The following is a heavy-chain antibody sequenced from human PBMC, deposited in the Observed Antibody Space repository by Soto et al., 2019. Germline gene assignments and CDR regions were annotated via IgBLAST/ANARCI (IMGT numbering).Heavy chain of an antibody. D-gene: IGHD2-2*01. CDR3: AGHSPAYFSSTCCYGAADFDY. V-gene: IGHV4-39*01. J-gene: IGHJ4*02. Sequence: QLQLQESGPGLVKPSETLSLTCTVSGGSISSSSYYWGWIRQPPGKGLEWIGSIYYSGSTYYNPSLKGRVTMSVDTFKDQFSLKLTSVTAVNTPVYYCAGHSPAYFSSTCCYGAADFDYWGQGTLVTVSS. CDR2: IYYSGST. CDR1: GGSISSSSYY.